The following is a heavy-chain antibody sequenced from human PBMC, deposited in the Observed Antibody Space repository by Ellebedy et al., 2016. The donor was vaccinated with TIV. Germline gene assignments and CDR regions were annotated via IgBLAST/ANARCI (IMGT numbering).Heavy chain of an antibody. CDR1: GFTFSDYY. V-gene: IGHV3-11*06. CDR2: ISSSSSYT. Sequence: GESLKISCAASGFTFSDYYMSWIRQAPGKGLEWVSYISSSSSYTNYADSVKGRFTISRDNAKNSLYLQMNSLRAEDTAVYYCARGQQWLVGSHYYYYGMDVWGQGTTVTVSS. J-gene: IGHJ6*02. CDR3: ARGQQWLVGSHYYYYGMDV. D-gene: IGHD6-19*01.